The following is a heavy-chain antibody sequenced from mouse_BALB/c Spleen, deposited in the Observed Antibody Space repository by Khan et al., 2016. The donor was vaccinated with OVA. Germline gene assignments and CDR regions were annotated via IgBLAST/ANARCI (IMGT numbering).Heavy chain of an antibody. V-gene: IGHV1-77*01. CDR2: ISPGSGDI. J-gene: IGHJ3*01. CDR1: GYTFTDYY. CDR3: ARRNCFGYTFAC. D-gene: IGHD1-2*01. Sequence: QVQLKQSGAELARPGASVKLSCKASGYTFTDYYINWMKQRTGQGLEWIGEISPGSGDIYYNEKFKGKATLTADKSSSTAYMQLSSLTSEASAVSFYARRNCFGYTFACWGQGTLFTISA.